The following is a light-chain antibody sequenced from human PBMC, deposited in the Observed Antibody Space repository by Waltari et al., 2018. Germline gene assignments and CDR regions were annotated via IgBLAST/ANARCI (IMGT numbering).Light chain of an antibody. V-gene: IGLV2-14*01. J-gene: IGLJ1*01. CDR3: SSYTTSSAPGV. CDR2: EVR. CDR1: DSDVGAYDF. Sequence: QSALTQPASVSGSPGQSITISCSGTDSDVGAYDFVSWYQQHPGKAPHPIIYEVRNRPLGISIRFCASKPGNTASLTISGLQAEDEADYYCSSYTTSSAPGVFGTGTRVTVL.